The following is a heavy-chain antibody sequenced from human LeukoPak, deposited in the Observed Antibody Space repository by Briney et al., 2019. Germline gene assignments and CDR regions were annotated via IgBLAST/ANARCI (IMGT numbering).Heavy chain of an antibody. CDR3: ARGLMVRGVLDY. Sequence: PSETLSLTCTVSGGSISSSSYYWGWIRQPPGKGLEWIGSIYYSGSTYYNPSLKSRVTISVDTSKNQFSLKLSSVTAADTAVYYCARGLMVRGVLDYWGQGTLVTVSS. D-gene: IGHD3-10*01. J-gene: IGHJ4*02. V-gene: IGHV4-39*07. CDR2: IYYSGST. CDR1: GGSISSSSYY.